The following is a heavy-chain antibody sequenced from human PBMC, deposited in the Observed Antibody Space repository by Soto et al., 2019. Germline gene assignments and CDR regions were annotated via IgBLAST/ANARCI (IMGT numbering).Heavy chain of an antibody. V-gene: IGHV3-21*06. J-gene: IGHJ4*02. Sequence: GGALRLSCAASGFTFTRYSMNWVRQAPGKGLEWVSSISSTTNYIYYGDSMKGRFTISRDNAKNSLYLEMNSLRAEDTAVYYCARESEDLTSNFDYWGQGTLVPVSS. CDR3: ARESEDLTSNFDY. CDR2: ISSTTNYI. CDR1: GFTFTRYS.